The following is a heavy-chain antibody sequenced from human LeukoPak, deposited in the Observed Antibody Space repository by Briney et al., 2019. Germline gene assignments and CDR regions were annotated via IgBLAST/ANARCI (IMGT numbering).Heavy chain of an antibody. V-gene: IGHV4-59*01. Sequence: SETLSLTCTVSGGSISSYYWSWIRQPPGKGLEWIGYIYYSGSTNYNPSLKSRVTISVDTSKNQFSLRLSSVTAADTAVYYCARGNRRLAAGTHYFDYWGQGTLVTVSS. J-gene: IGHJ4*02. CDR2: IYYSGST. CDR1: GGSISSYY. D-gene: IGHD6-13*01. CDR3: ARGNRRLAAGTHYFDY.